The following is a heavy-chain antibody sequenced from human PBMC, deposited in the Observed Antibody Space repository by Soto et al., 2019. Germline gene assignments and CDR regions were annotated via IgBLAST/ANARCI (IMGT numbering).Heavy chain of an antibody. Sequence: GGSLRLSCAASGFTFSTHAMHWVRQAPGKGLECVAIVSFDGSNKYYADSVKGRFTISRDNSKNTLYLQMSGLTPEDTAFYYCARDQTGITTAGGGRIDRWGKGTLVTVSS. CDR1: GFTFSTHA. V-gene: IGHV3-30-3*01. CDR3: ARDQTGITTAGGGRIDR. J-gene: IGHJ5*02. CDR2: VSFDGSNK. D-gene: IGHD6-13*01.